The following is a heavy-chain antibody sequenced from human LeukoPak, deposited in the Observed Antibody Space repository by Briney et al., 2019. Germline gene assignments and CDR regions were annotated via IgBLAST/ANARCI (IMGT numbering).Heavy chain of an antibody. V-gene: IGHV3-7*01. J-gene: IGHJ4*02. D-gene: IGHD2-15*01. CDR1: GFTFSDYW. CDR2: IRQDGSEK. CDR3: ASISCSSSSCYGVHDY. Sequence: PGGSVRLSCAASGFTFSDYWMTWVRQAPGKGLEWVANIRQDGSEKYHVDSVKGRFTISRDNAKNSVYLQMNSLRAEDTAVYYRASISCSSSSCYGVHDYRGQGSLVTVSS.